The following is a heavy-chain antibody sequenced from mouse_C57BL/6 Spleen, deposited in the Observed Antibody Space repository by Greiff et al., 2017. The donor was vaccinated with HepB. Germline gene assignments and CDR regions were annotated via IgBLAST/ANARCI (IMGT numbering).Heavy chain of an antibody. CDR1: GFTFSDYG. D-gene: IGHD1-1*01. CDR2: ISSGSSTI. J-gene: IGHJ4*01. CDR3: ARNYYGSSYVADYAMDY. V-gene: IGHV5-17*01. Sequence: EVKLMESGGGLVKPGGSLKLSCAASGFTFSDYGMHWVRQAPEKGLEWVAYISSGSSTIYYADTVKGRFTISRDNAKNTLFLQMTSLRSEDTAMYYCARNYYGSSYVADYAMDYWGQGTSVTVSS.